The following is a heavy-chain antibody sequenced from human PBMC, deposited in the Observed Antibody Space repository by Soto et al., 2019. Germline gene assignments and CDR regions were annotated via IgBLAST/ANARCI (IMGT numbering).Heavy chain of an antibody. J-gene: IGHJ4*02. Sequence: GASVKVSFKASGYTFTGYYMHWVRQAPGQGLEWMGWINPNSGGTNYAQKFQGWVTMTRDTSISTAYMELSRLRSDDTAVYYCARGQEYSSSWYSSLFDYWGQGTLVTVSS. D-gene: IGHD6-13*01. CDR3: ARGQEYSSSWYSSLFDY. V-gene: IGHV1-2*04. CDR1: GYTFTGYY. CDR2: INPNSGGT.